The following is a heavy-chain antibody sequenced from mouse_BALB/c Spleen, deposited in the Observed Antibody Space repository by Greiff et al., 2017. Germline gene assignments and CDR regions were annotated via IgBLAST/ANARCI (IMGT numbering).Heavy chain of an antibody. J-gene: IGHJ1*01. Sequence: QVQLQQSGAELVKPGASVKLSCKASGYTFPSYYMYWVKQRPGQGLEWIGEINPSNGGTNFNEKFKSKATLTVDKSSSTAYMQLSSLTSEDSAVYYCTRWPDNGRSYWYFDVWGAGTTVTVSS. V-gene: IGHV1S81*02. CDR3: TRWPDNGRSYWYFDV. CDR2: INPSNGGT. CDR1: GYTFPSYY. D-gene: IGHD1-1*01.